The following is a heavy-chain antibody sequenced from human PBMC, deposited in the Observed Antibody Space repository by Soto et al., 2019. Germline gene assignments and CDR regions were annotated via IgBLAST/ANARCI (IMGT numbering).Heavy chain of an antibody. Sequence: SPTLSLTCVISGDNVSSNSAAWNWIRQSPSRGLEWLGRTYYRSKWYYDYATSVKSRITINADTSKNQFSLQLNSVTPEDTAVYYCARLLAGVDYGMDVWGQGTTVTVS. V-gene: IGHV6-1*01. J-gene: IGHJ6*02. CDR1: GDNVSSNSAA. CDR3: ARLLAGVDYGMDV. CDR2: TYYRSKWYY. D-gene: IGHD1-26*01.